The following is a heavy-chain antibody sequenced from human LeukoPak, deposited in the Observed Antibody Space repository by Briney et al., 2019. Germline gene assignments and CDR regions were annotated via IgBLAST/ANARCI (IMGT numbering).Heavy chain of an antibody. CDR1: GFSFNSDW. D-gene: IGHD2/OR15-2a*01. CDR3: VRGGTYCDSTCKGADY. J-gene: IGHJ4*02. V-gene: IGHV3-7*01. Sequence: GGSPRLSCAASGFSFNSDWMDWVRQAPGKGLEWVANIKHDESEKNYLDSVKGRFTISRDNAQNSLYLQMNGLRVEDTAVYYCVRGGTYCDSTCKGADYWGQGTLVAVSS. CDR2: IKHDESEK.